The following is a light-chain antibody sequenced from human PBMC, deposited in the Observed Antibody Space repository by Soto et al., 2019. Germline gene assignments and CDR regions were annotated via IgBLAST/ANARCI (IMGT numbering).Light chain of an antibody. J-gene: IGLJ1*01. CDR2: EVS. V-gene: IGLV2-14*01. CDR1: SSDVGGYNY. CDR3: SSYPSRSIDYV. Sequence: QSALTQPASVSGSPGQSITISCTGTSSDVGGYNYVSWYQQHPGKAPKLMIYEVSNRPSGVSNRFSGSKSGNTASLTISGLQAEDEADYYGSSYPSRSIDYVFGTGTPLTVL.